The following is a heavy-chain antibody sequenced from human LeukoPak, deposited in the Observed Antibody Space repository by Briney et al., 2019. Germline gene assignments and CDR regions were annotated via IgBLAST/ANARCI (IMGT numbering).Heavy chain of an antibody. V-gene: IGHV1-18*01. CDR1: GYTFTSYG. J-gene: IGHJ4*02. D-gene: IGHD5-18*01. Sequence: GASVTVSCKASGYTFTSYGISWVRQAPGQGLEWMGWISAYNGNTNYAQKLQGRVTMTTDTSTSTAYMELRSLRSDDTAVYYGARDGVSDSYGPTFFDYWGQGILVTVSS. CDR2: ISAYNGNT. CDR3: ARDGVSDSYGPTFFDY.